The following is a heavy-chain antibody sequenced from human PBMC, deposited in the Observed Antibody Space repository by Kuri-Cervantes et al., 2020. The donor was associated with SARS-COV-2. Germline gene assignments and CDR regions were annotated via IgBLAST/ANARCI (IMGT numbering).Heavy chain of an antibody. CDR2: IRYDGSNK. Sequence: LSLTCAASGFTFSSYEVNWVRQAPGKGLEWVAFIRYDGSNKYYADSVKGRFTISRDNSKNTLYLQMNSLRAEDTAVYYCAKDTAPAPPLYSSSWYAFIVRGNYYGMDVWGQGTTVTVSS. V-gene: IGHV3-30*02. J-gene: IGHJ6*02. D-gene: IGHD6-13*01. CDR3: AKDTAPAPPLYSSSWYAFIVRGNYYGMDV. CDR1: GFTFSSYE.